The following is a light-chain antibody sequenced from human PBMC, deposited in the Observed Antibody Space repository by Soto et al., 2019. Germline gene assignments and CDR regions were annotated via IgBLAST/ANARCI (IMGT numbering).Light chain of an antibody. J-gene: IGLJ7*01. Sequence: QTVVTQEPSLTVSPGGTVTLTCGARTGAVTSGHYPYWFQQKPGQAPRTLIYDTFNKLSWTPARFSGSLLGGKAALTLSGAQHEDEAEYYCLLSYSGARVFGGGTQLTVL. CDR1: TGAVTSGHY. CDR2: DTF. CDR3: LLSYSGARV. V-gene: IGLV7-46*01.